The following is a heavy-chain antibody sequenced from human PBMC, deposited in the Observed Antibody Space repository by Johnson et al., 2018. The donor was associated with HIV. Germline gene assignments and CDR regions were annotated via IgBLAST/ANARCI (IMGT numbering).Heavy chain of an antibody. CDR3: ARGRGALDV. V-gene: IGHV3-30-3*01. CDR1: GFTFRNYA. D-gene: IGHD3-16*01. CDR2: ISSDGST. Sequence: QVQLVESGGGVVQPGRSLRLSCAASGFTFRNYAMHWVRQAPGKGLEWVAFISSDGSTYYTDSVKGRFTISRDNSKNTLFLQMNSLRVDDTAVYYCARGRGALDVWGQGTTVTVSS. J-gene: IGHJ3*01.